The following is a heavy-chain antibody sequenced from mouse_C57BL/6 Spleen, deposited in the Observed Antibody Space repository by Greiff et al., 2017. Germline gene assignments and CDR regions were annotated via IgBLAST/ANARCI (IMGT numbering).Heavy chain of an antibody. D-gene: IGHD1-1*01. CDR1: GYTFTSYW. CDR3: TRGGTVRPTGAMDY. Sequence: VQLQQSGTVLARPGASVKMSCKTSGYTFTSYWMHWVKQRPGQGLEWIGAIYPGNSDTSYNQKFKGKAKLTAVTSASTAYMELSSLTNEDSAVYYCTRGGTVRPTGAMDYWGQGTSVTVSS. J-gene: IGHJ4*01. CDR2: IYPGNSDT. V-gene: IGHV1-5*01.